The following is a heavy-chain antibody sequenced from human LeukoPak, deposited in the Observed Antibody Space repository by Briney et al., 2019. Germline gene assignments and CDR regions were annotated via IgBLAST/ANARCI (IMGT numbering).Heavy chain of an antibody. CDR3: IAAAGTNWFDP. CDR2: TYYRSKWYN. V-gene: IGHV6-1*01. D-gene: IGHD6-13*01. CDR1: GDSVSSNSAA. Sequence: SQTLSLTCAISGDSVSSNSAAWNWIRQSPSIGLEWLGRTYYRSKWYNDYAVSVKSRITINPDTSKNQFSLQLNSVTAADTAVYYCIAAAGTNWFDPWGQGTLVTVSS. J-gene: IGHJ5*02.